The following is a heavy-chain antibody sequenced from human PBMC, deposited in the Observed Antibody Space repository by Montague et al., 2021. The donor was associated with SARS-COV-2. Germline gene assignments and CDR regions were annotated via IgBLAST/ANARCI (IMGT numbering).Heavy chain of an antibody. CDR1: SGSISSYY. V-gene: IGHV4-59*01. Sequence: SETLSPTCTVSSGSISSYYWSWIRQPPGKGLEWIGYIYYSESTNYNPSLKSRVTISVDTSRNQFSLKLSSVTAADTAVYYCARGAGYSSSWYLAFEIWGQGTMVTVSS. CDR2: IYYSEST. D-gene: IGHD6-13*01. J-gene: IGHJ3*02. CDR3: ARGAGYSSSWYLAFEI.